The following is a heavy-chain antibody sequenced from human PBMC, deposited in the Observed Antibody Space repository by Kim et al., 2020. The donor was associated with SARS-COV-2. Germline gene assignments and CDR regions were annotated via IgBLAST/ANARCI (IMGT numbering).Heavy chain of an antibody. Sequence: GGSLRLSCAASGFTFSSYGMHWVRQAPGKGLEWVAVIWYDGSNKYYADSVKGRFTISRDNSKNTLYLQMNSLRAEDTAVYYCARDGNANFDWLLDYYYYGMDVWGQGTTVTVSS. D-gene: IGHD3-9*01. CDR3: ARDGNANFDWLLDYYYYGMDV. CDR2: IWYDGSNK. J-gene: IGHJ6*02. CDR1: GFTFSSYG. V-gene: IGHV3-33*01.